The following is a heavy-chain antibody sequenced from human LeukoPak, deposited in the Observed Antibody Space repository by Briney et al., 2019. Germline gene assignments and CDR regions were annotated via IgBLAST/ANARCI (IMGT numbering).Heavy chain of an antibody. V-gene: IGHV4-31*03. D-gene: IGHD3-10*01. Sequence: PSETLSLTCTVSGGSISSGGYYWSWIRQHPGKGLEWIGYIYYSGSTYYNPSLKSRVTISVDTSKNQFSLKLSSVTAADTAVYYCAREGQHYYGSGRSEGGMDVWGQGTTVTVSS. CDR1: GGSISSGGYY. J-gene: IGHJ6*02. CDR3: AREGQHYYGSGRSEGGMDV. CDR2: IYYSGST.